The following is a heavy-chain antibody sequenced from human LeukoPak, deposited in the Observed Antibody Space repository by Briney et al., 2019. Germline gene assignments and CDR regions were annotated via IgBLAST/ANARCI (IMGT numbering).Heavy chain of an antibody. V-gene: IGHV3-23*01. Sequence: GRSLRLSCAASGVTLSSYAMSWARQAPGKGLEWVSGISSSGSGGNTYYADSVKGRFTISRDSSKNTLFLHMNTLRAEDTAIYYCARAKDGTNILDYWGQGTLVTVSS. D-gene: IGHD5-24*01. CDR3: ARAKDGTNILDY. J-gene: IGHJ4*02. CDR1: GVTLSSYA. CDR2: ISSSGSGGNT.